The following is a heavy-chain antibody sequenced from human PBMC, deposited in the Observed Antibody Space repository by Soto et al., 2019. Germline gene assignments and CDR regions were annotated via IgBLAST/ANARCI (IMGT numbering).Heavy chain of an antibody. CDR3: ARRTVDIRTFYSGLKTHCFDY. D-gene: IGHD6-19*01. J-gene: IGHJ4*02. CDR2: IYYSGST. V-gene: IGHV4-39*01. CDR1: GDSMSSSDYY. Sequence: QLQLHESGPGLVKPSETLSLTCAVSGDSMSSSDYYWGGIRQPPGKGLEWIGSIYYSGSTYYNPSLQSRVAISVDTSKNQFSLKLKSVTAADTAIYYCARRTVDIRTFYSGLKTHCFDYWGQGAPVTVSS.